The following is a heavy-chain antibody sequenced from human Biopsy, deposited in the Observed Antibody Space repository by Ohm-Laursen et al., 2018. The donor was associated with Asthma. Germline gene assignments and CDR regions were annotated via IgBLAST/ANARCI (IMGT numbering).Heavy chain of an antibody. D-gene: IGHD2-21*02. V-gene: IGHV3-30*03. Sequence: SLRLSCAASGFSFSRYGMHWVRQAPGKGLEWVAVISFDGSNKYYGDSVKGQFTIARDNSKNTVYLQMNSLRAEDTAVYYCASYEVVTAILPMDVWGQGTTVTVSS. J-gene: IGHJ6*02. CDR1: GFSFSRYG. CDR2: ISFDGSNK. CDR3: ASYEVVTAILPMDV.